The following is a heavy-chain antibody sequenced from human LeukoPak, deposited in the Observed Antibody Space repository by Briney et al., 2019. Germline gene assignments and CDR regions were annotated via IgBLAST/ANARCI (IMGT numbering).Heavy chain of an antibody. CDR3: ARGWIVATIRSAFDI. Sequence: SVKVSCKASGGTFSSYAISWVRQAPGQGLEWMGGIIPISGTANYAQKFQGRVTITADESTSTAYMELSSLRSEDTAVYYCARGWIVATIRSAFDIWGQGTMVTVSS. J-gene: IGHJ3*02. CDR2: IIPISGTA. CDR1: GGTFSSYA. V-gene: IGHV1-69*01. D-gene: IGHD5-12*01.